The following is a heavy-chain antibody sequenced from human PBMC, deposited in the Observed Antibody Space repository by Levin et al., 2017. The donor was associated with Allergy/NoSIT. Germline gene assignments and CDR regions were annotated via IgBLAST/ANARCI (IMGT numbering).Heavy chain of an antibody. CDR1: GGSIGGSSYY. CDR3: ATFLRLASAEINF. CDR2: IYFSGST. Sequence: ASETLSLTCTVSGGSIGGSSYYWGWIRQPPGKGLEWIGSIYFSGSTYYNPALKSRVTISVDTSRNQFSLKLRSVTAADTAVFYCATFLRLASAEINFWGQGTLVSVSS. V-gene: IGHV4-39*07. J-gene: IGHJ4*02. D-gene: IGHD6-13*01.